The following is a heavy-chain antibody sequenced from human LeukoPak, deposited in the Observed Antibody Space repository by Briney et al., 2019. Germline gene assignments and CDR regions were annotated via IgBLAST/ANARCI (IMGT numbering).Heavy chain of an antibody. CDR1: GDSIGTSGYY. CDR2: ISYSGST. J-gene: IGHJ5*02. CDR3: ARIIIYDNVSP. V-gene: IGHV4-39*02. Sequence: SETLSLTCTVSGDSIGTSGYYWGWIRQPPGKGLEWIGSISYSGSTYYNPSLKSRVTISVDTSKAHFSLKLISLTAADTAVYYCARIIIYDNVSPWGQGTLVTVSS. D-gene: IGHD3-16*01.